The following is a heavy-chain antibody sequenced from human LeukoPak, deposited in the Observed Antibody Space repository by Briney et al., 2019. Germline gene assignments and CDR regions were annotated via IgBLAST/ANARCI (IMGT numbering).Heavy chain of an antibody. CDR1: GFTVSSNY. CDR3: ARDSLPMITFGFDH. Sequence: GRSLSLSCAASGFTVSSNYMSWVRQAAGKGLEWVSVIYSGGSTYYADSVKGRFTISRDNSKNTLYLQMNSLRAEDTAVYYCARDSLPMITFGFDHWGQGTLVTVSS. J-gene: IGHJ4*02. V-gene: IGHV3-53*01. CDR2: IYSGGST. D-gene: IGHD3-16*01.